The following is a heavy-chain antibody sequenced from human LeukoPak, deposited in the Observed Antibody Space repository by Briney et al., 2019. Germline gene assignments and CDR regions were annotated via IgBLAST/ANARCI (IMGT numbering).Heavy chain of an antibody. J-gene: IGHJ4*01. V-gene: IGHV1-2*02. D-gene: IGHD1-14*01. CDR3: ARSGGPSEPWPDY. CDR1: GYTFTGYY. Sequence: ASVKVSCKASGYTFTGYYMHWVRQAPGQGLEWMGWINPNSGGTNYAQKLQGRVTMTTDTSTSTAYMELRSLRSDDTAVYYCARSGGPSEPWPDYWGQGTLVTVSA. CDR2: INPNSGGT.